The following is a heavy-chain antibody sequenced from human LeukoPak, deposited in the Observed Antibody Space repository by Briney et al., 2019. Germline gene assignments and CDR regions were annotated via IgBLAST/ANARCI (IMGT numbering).Heavy chain of an antibody. D-gene: IGHD2-15*01. Sequence: GGSLRLSCAASGFTFSSSAMSWVRQAPGKGLEWVSAISNNGGYTYYADSVQGRFTISRDNSKSTLCLQMNSLRAEDTAVYYCASQPYCSSGSCYRWFDPWGQGTLVTVSS. CDR2: ISNNGGYT. CDR1: GFTFSSSA. J-gene: IGHJ5*02. CDR3: ASQPYCSSGSCYRWFDP. V-gene: IGHV3-23*01.